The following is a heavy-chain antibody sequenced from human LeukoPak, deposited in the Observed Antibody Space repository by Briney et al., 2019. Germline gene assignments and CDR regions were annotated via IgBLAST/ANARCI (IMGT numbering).Heavy chain of an antibody. D-gene: IGHD5-12*01. J-gene: IGHJ4*02. CDR3: ARVGYSGYDDRGSFDY. Sequence: PSETLSLTCAVSGGSISSSSYYWGWIRQPPGKGLEWIGSIYYSGNTYYNPSLKSRVTISVDTSKNQFSLKLSSVTAADTAVYYCARVGYSGYDDRGSFDYWGQGTLVTVSS. CDR2: IYYSGNT. V-gene: IGHV4-39*07. CDR1: GGSISSSSYY.